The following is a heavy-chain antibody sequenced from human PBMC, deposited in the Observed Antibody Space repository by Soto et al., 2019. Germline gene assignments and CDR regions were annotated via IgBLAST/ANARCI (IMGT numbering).Heavy chain of an antibody. Sequence: PSETLSLTCTVSGGSISSYYWSWIRQPPGKGLEWIGYIYYSGSTNYNPSLKSRVTISVDTSKNQFSLKLSSVTAADTAVYYCARVLNVGQQLGYYYYYGMDVWGQGTTVTVSS. D-gene: IGHD6-13*01. CDR1: GGSISSYY. CDR3: ARVLNVGQQLGYYYYYGMDV. J-gene: IGHJ6*02. CDR2: IYYSGST. V-gene: IGHV4-59*01.